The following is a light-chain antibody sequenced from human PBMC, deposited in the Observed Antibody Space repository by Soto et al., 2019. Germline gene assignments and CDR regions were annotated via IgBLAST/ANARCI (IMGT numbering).Light chain of an antibody. CDR1: SSDIGHYDY. V-gene: IGLV2-14*03. CDR3: CSLTTSHTYV. J-gene: IGLJ1*01. CDR2: HVT. Sequence: VLTHPPPPSGAPGQSITPSCPWTSSDIGHYDYVSWYQQHPGKAPKLMIYHVTYRPSGVSNRYSGSKSGNSASLTISGLQADDEADYYCCSLTTSHTYVFGSGTKVTVL.